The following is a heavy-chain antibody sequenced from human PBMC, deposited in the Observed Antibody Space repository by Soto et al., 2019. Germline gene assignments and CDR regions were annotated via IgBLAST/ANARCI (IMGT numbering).Heavy chain of an antibody. CDR2: FDREDGET. Sequence: GASVKVSCKVSGYTLTELSMHWVRQAPGKGLEWMEAFDREDGETIYAQKFQGRVTMTEDTSTDTAYMEVSGLRSEDTALYYCAKAMYRVRATFRPWGQGPLVTVSS. J-gene: IGHJ5*02. CDR1: GYTLTELS. V-gene: IGHV1-24*01. CDR3: AKAMYRVRATFRP. D-gene: IGHD1-26*01.